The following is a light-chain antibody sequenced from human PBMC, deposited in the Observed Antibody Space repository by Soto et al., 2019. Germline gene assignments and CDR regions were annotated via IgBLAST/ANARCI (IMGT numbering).Light chain of an antibody. CDR1: QSIGFW. CDR2: DAS. V-gene: IGKV1-5*01. J-gene: IGKJ1*01. CDR3: QQYNTYSWT. Sequence: EIQMTQSLSTLSASIGARAPTTCRASQSIGFWLAWYQQKPGKAPNLLIYDASSLESGVPSRFSGSGSGTEFTLTISSLQPDDFATYYCQQYNTYSWTSGQGTMVDI.